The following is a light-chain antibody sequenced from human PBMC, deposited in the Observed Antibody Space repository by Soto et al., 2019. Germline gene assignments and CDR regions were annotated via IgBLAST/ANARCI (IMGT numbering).Light chain of an antibody. Sequence: EIVLTQSPGTLSLSPGERATLSCRASQSVSSSYLAWYQQKPGQAPRLLIYGASSRATGIPDRFSGSESGTDFTLTISRLEPEDFAVYSCQQYGSSPGTFGQGTKVEIK. CDR3: QQYGSSPGT. V-gene: IGKV3-20*01. CDR1: QSVSSSY. J-gene: IGKJ1*01. CDR2: GAS.